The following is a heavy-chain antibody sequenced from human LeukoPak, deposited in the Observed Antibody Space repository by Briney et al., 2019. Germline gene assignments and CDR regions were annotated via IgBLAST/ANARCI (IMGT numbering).Heavy chain of an antibody. CDR2: ISYDGSNK. CDR1: GFTFSSYG. V-gene: IGHV3-30*03. J-gene: IGHJ6*02. D-gene: IGHD2-15*01. Sequence: GGSLRLSCAASGFTFSSYGMHWVRQAPGKGPEWVAVISYDGSNKYYADSVKGRFTISRDNSKNTLYLQMNSLRAEDTAVYYCARGGYCSGGSCYSEFYYYGMDVWGQGTTVTVSS. CDR3: ARGGYCSGGSCYSEFYYYGMDV.